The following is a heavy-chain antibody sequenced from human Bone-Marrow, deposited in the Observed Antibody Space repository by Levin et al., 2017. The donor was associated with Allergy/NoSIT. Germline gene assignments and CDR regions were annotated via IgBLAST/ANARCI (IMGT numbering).Heavy chain of an antibody. CDR1: GGSFSDNY. CDR3: ASWTAYSPNQANRYSFYYMDV. CDR2: IHHSGST. Sequence: SETLSLTCAVSGGSFSDNYWTWVRQSPGKGLEWIGEIHHSGSTDYNPSLKSRVTMSIDTSKHQFSLNLNSVTAADTAVYFCASWTAYSPNQANRYSFYYMDVWGKGTTVTVSS. D-gene: IGHD3/OR15-3a*01. J-gene: IGHJ6*03. V-gene: IGHV4-34*01.